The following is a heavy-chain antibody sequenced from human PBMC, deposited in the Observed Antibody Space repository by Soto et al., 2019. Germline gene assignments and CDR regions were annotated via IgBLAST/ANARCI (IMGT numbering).Heavy chain of an antibody. CDR2: LNTNRGGT. V-gene: IGHV1-2*04. CDR1: GYTFTGYY. Sequence: ASVKVSCKASGYTFTGYYMHWVRQAPGQGLEWMGWLNTNRGGTNYAKKFQGWVRRTRDTSSSTTYMELSRLRSDDTDVYYCARGREQLDHYYYYYGMDVWGQGTTVTVSS. J-gene: IGHJ6*02. CDR3: ARGREQLDHYYYYYGMDV. D-gene: IGHD6-6*01.